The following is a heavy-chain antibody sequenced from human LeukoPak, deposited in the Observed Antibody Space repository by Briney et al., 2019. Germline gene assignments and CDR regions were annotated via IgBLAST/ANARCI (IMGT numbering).Heavy chain of an antibody. V-gene: IGHV1-18*01. J-gene: IGHJ4*02. D-gene: IGHD2-2*02. CDR1: GYTFTDYG. CDR2: ISVYNGNT. Sequence: APVKVSCKASGYTFTDYGISWVRQAPGQGLEWMGWISVYNGNTKYGQNLQGRVTMTRDTSTNTAYMELRSLRSDDTAVYYCVRDIYPQYYFDYWGQGTLVTVSS. CDR3: VRDIYPQYYFDY.